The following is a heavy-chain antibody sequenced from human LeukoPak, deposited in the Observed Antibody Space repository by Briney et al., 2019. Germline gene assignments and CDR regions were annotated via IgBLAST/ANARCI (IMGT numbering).Heavy chain of an antibody. CDR2: ISSSSYI. J-gene: IGHJ4*02. CDR1: GFTFSNYN. Sequence: GGSLRLSCAASGFTFSNYNMHWVRQAPGKGLEWVSYISSSSYIYYADSVKGRFTISRDNAKNSLYLQMNSLRAEDTAVYYCARHYYDGSGYPGIDCWGQGTLVTVSS. V-gene: IGHV3-21*01. CDR3: ARHYYDGSGYPGIDC. D-gene: IGHD3-22*01.